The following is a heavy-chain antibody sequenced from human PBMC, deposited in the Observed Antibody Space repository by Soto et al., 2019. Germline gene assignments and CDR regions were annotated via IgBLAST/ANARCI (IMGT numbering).Heavy chain of an antibody. J-gene: IGHJ4*02. CDR3: AKASAPGGTYFPLWF. V-gene: IGHV3-23*01. Sequence: EVQLLESGGGLVQPGGSLRLSCAASGFTFSSYGMSWVRQAPGKGLEWVSPISGSGGSTYYADSVKGRFTISRDNSKNTLYLQMNSLRAEDTAVYYCAKASAPGGTYFPLWFWGQGTLVTVSS. CDR1: GFTFSSYG. D-gene: IGHD1-26*01. CDR2: ISGSGGST.